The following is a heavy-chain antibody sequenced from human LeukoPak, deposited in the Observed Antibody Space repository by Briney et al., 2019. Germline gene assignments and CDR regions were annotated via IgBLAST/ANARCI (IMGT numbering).Heavy chain of an antibody. CDR2: INHSGST. V-gene: IGHV4-34*01. CDR3: TRGSRITMVRGVIIRATTHYYYMDV. D-gene: IGHD3-10*01. J-gene: IGHJ6*03. CDR1: GGSFSGYY. Sequence: SATLFLTCAVSGGSFSGYYWSWIRQPPGKGLEWIGEINHSGSTNYNPSLKSRVTISVDTSKNQFSLKLSSVTAADTAVYYCTRGSRITMVRGVIIRATTHYYYMDVWGKGTTVTVSS.